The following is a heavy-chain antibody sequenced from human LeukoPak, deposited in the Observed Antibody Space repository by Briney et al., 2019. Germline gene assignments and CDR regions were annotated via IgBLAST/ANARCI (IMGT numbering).Heavy chain of an antibody. J-gene: IGHJ5*02. D-gene: IGHD1-26*01. Sequence: PGGSLRLSCAASGFTFSDYGMHWVRQAPGKGLEWVAFIRYDGNEKYYADSVKGRFTISRDNSKNTLYLQMDSLRVEDTAMYYCAKDQAGAWGQGTLVTASS. V-gene: IGHV3-30*02. CDR3: AKDQAGA. CDR2: IRYDGNEK. CDR1: GFTFSDYG.